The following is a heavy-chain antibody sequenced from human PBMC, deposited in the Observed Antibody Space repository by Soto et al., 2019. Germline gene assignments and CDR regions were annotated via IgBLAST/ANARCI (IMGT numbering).Heavy chain of an antibody. J-gene: IGHJ4*02. CDR3: ANQPSLVAELFDY. V-gene: IGHV3-30*18. Sequence: PGGSLRLSCAASGFTFSSYGMHWVRQAPGKGLEWVAVISYDGSNKYYADSVKGRFTISRDNSKNTLYLQMNSLRAEDTAVYYCANQPSLVAELFDYWGQGT. CDR2: ISYDGSNK. D-gene: IGHD5-12*01. CDR1: GFTFSSYG.